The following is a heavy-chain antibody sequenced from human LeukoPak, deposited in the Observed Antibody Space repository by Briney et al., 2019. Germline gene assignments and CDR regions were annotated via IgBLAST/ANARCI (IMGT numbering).Heavy chain of an antibody. D-gene: IGHD2-21*01. V-gene: IGHV3-66*01. CDR3: ARDHNWHISYNYYYGMDV. CDR2: IYDNGST. Sequence: GGSLRLSCAASGFTVTSYYMTWVRQAPGKGLEWVSIIYDNGSTYYADSVKGRFSISRDSSKNTLFLQMNSLRAEDTAVYYCARDHNWHISYNYYYGMDVWGQGTTVTVSS. CDR1: GFTVTSYY. J-gene: IGHJ6*02.